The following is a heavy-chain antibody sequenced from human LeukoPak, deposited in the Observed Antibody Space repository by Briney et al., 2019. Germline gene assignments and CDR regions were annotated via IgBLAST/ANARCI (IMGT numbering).Heavy chain of an antibody. V-gene: IGHV3-7*01. CDR2: IKQDGSEK. D-gene: IGHD3-10*01. CDR3: ARDQGSGINYYYYYMDV. CDR1: GFTFSSYW. Sequence: GGSLRLSCAASGFTFSSYWMSWVRQAPGKGLEWVANIKQDGSEKYYVDSVKGRFTISRDNAKNSLYLQMNSLRAEDTAVYYCARDQGSGINYYYYYMDVWGKGTTVTISS. J-gene: IGHJ6*03.